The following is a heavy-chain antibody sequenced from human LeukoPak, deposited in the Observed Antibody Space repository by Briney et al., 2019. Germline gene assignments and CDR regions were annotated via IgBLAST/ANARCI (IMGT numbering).Heavy chain of an antibody. J-gene: IGHJ6*02. D-gene: IGHD3-3*01. CDR3: ARSITIFGVVIPNYGMDV. CDR1: GGSISSGGYC. Sequence: KPSETLSLTCTVSGGSISSGGYCWSWLRPHPGQGLVWLVYIYYSGSTYYNPSLKSRVTISVDTSKNQFSLKLSSVTAADTAVYYCARSITIFGVVIPNYGMDVWGQGTTVTVSS. V-gene: IGHV4-31*03. CDR2: IYYSGST.